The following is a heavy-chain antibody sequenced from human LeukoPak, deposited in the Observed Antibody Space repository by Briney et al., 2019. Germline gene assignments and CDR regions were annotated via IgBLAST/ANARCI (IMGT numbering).Heavy chain of an antibody. CDR1: GFTFSSYG. CDR3: AKDHYDFVVVPAPTDY. Sequence: PGGSLRLSCAASGFTFSSYGMHWVRQAPGKGLEWVAVISYDGSNKYYADSVKGRFTISRDNSKNTLYLQMNSPRAEDTAVYYCAKDHYDFVVVPAPTDYWGQGTLVTVSS. V-gene: IGHV3-30*18. CDR2: ISYDGSNK. J-gene: IGHJ4*02. D-gene: IGHD2-2*01.